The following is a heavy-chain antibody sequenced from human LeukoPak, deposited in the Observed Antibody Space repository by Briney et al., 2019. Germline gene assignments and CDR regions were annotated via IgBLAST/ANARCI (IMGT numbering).Heavy chain of an antibody. J-gene: IGHJ4*02. CDR3: ASGVLRYFDWLPRPHYFDY. CDR1: GFTVSRNY. CDR2: LYSDGST. Sequence: GGSLRLSCAASGFTVSRNYMSWVRQAPGKGLEWVSVLYSDGSTYHADSVKGRFTISRDNSKNTLYLQMNSLRAEDTAVYYCASGVLRYFDWLPRPHYFDYWGQGTLVTVSS. D-gene: IGHD3-9*01. V-gene: IGHV3-53*01.